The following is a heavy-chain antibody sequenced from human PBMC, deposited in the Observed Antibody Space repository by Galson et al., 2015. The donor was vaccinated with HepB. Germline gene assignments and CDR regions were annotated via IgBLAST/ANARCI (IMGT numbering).Heavy chain of an antibody. CDR2: ISSNGGST. CDR3: VKDRRGSRTIAAAVYYYGMDV. CDR1: GFTFSSYA. V-gene: IGHV3-64D*06. Sequence: SLRLSCAASGFTFSSYAMHWVRQAPGKGLEYVSAISSNGGSTYYADSVKGRFTISRDNSKNTLYLQMSSLRAEDTAVYYCVKDRRGSRTIAAAVYYYGMDVWGQGTTVTVSS. D-gene: IGHD6-13*01. J-gene: IGHJ6*02.